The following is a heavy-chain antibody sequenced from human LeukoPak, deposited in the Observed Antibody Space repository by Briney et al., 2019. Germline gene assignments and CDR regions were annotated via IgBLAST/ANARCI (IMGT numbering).Heavy chain of an antibody. CDR1: GGTFSSYA. V-gene: IGHV1-18*01. Sequence: ASVKVSCKASGGTFSSYAISWVRQAPGQGLEWMGWISAYNGNTNYAQKLQGRVTMTTDTSTSTAYMELRSLRSDDTAVYYCATDLIHYYASGAKTWGQGTLVTVSS. J-gene: IGHJ5*02. D-gene: IGHD3-10*01. CDR3: ATDLIHYYASGAKT. CDR2: ISAYNGNT.